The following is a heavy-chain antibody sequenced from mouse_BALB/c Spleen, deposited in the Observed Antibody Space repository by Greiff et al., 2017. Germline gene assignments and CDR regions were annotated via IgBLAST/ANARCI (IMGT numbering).Heavy chain of an antibody. D-gene: IGHD3-2*01. V-gene: IGHV1-5*01. J-gene: IGHJ3*01. CDR2: IYPGNSDT. CDR1: GYTFTSYW. CDR3: TRRDSSGPFAY. Sequence: EVQLQQSGTVLARPGASVKMSCKASGYTFTSYWMHWVKQRPGQGLEWIGAIYPGNSDTSYNQKFKGKAKLTAVTSTSTAYMELSSLTNEDSAVYYCTRRDSSGPFAYWGQGTLVTVSA.